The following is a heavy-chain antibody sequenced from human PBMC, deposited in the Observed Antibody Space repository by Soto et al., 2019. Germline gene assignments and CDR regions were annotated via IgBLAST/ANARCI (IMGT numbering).Heavy chain of an antibody. J-gene: IGHJ4*02. CDR2: INHSGST. D-gene: IGHD3-3*01. Sequence: SETLSLTCAVYGGSFSGYYWSWIRQPPGKGLEWIGEINHSGSTNYNPSLKSRVTISVDTSKNQFSLKLSSVTAADTAVYYCARGSRITIFGVVIPYYFDYWGQGTLVTVSS. CDR3: ARGSRITIFGVVIPYYFDY. V-gene: IGHV4-34*01. CDR1: GGSFSGYY.